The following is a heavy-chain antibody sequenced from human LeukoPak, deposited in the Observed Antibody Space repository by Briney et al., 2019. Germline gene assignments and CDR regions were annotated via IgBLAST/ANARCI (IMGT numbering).Heavy chain of an antibody. CDR2: IYYSETT. J-gene: IGHJ6*03. CDR3: ARQRADYYYYYVDV. V-gene: IGHV4-39*01. Sequence: SETLSLTCTVSGGSINSANYHWGWLRQPPGKGLEWIGSIYYSETTYDNPSLKSRVTISIETSKNQFSLKLRSVTASDTAVYYCARQRADYYYYYVDVWGKGTTVAVS. CDR1: GGSINSANYH.